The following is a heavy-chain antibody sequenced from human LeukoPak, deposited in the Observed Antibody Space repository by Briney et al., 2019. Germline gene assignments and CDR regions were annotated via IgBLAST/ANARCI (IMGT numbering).Heavy chain of an antibody. CDR1: GGSISSGGYY. Sequence: SETLSLTCTVSGGSISSGGYYWSWIRQHPGKGLEWIGYIYYSGSTYYNPSLKSRVTISVDTSKNQFSLKLSSVTAADTAVYYWGGDWLEIPGWFDPWGQGTLVTVSS. J-gene: IGHJ5*02. CDR3: GGDWLEIPGWFDP. V-gene: IGHV4-31*03. D-gene: IGHD1-7*01. CDR2: IYYSGST.